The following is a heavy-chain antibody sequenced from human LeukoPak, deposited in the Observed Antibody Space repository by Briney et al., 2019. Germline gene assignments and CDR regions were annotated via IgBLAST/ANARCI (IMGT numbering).Heavy chain of an antibody. V-gene: IGHV3-43*01. D-gene: IGHD6-6*01. CDR3: AKDTSIAARPGAFDI. J-gene: IGHJ3*02. CDR2: ISWDGGST. Sequence: GGSLRLSCAASGFTFDDYTMHWVRQAPGKGLEWVSLISWDGGSTYYADSVKGRFTISRDNSKNSLYLQMNSLRTEDTAMYYCAKDTSIAARPGAFDIWGQGTMVTVSS. CDR1: GFTFDDYT.